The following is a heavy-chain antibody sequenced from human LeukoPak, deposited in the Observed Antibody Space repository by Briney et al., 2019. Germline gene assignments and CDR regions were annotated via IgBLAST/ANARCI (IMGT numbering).Heavy chain of an antibody. Sequence: KTGGSLRLSCAASGFTFSDYYMSWIRQAPGKGLEWLSYISSGSSYTNYADSVKGRFTISRDNAKNSLYLQMNSLRAEDTAVYYCARAAYGTYSESGFGYNWFDPWGQGTLVTVSS. CDR2: ISSGSSYT. CDR3: ARAAYGTYSESGFGYNWFDP. J-gene: IGHJ5*02. CDR1: GFTFSDYY. V-gene: IGHV3-11*05. D-gene: IGHD2-21*01.